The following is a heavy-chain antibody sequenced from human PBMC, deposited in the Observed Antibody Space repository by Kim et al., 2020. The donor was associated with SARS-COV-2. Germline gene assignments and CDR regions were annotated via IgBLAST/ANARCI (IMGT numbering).Heavy chain of an antibody. J-gene: IGHJ4*01. Sequence: SETLSLTCTVSGGSISSSSYYWGWIRQPPGKGLEWIGSIYYSGSTYYNPSLKSRVTISVDTSKNQFSLKLSTVTAAATAVYYCAQHLRGGLAVAGGYYF. CDR1: GGSISSSSYY. CDR3: AQHLRGGLAVAGGYYF. V-gene: IGHV4-39*01. D-gene: IGHD6-19*01. CDR2: IYYSGST.